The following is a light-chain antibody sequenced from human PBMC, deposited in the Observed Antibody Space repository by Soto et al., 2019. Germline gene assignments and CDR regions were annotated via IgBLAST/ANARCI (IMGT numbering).Light chain of an antibody. Sequence: EIVMTQSPATLSVSPGERATLSCRASQSVSSNLAWYQQKPGQAPRLLIYGASTRATGIPARFSGSGPGTEFTLTISSLQSEDFAVYYCQQYNNWPPGFGGGTKVEIK. CDR3: QQYNNWPPG. V-gene: IGKV3-15*01. CDR2: GAS. J-gene: IGKJ4*01. CDR1: QSVSSN.